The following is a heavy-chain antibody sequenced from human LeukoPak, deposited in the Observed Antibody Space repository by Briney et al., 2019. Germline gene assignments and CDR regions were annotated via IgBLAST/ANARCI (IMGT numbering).Heavy chain of an antibody. V-gene: IGHV3-7*03. CDR3: AKDLGGGSGSYFDAFDI. CDR2: INQDESKK. Sequence: GGSLRLSCAASGFTFSNDWMCWVRQAPGKGLEWVANINQDESKKYYAHSVKGRFTISRDNAKNSLYLQMSSLRAEDTAVYYCAKDLGGGSGSYFDAFDIWGQGTMVTVSS. CDR1: GFTFSNDW. D-gene: IGHD3-10*01. J-gene: IGHJ3*02.